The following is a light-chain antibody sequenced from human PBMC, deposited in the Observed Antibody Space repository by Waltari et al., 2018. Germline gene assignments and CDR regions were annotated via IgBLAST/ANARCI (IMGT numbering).Light chain of an antibody. Sequence: QSALTQPAAVSGSPGQSITISCTGTSSDIGGYNYVSWYQQHPGKAPKLMIYAVTNRPHGVSNPFSVSKSGNTASLTISGLQAEDEAAYYCGSYRSSALEAIFGGGTKLTVL. J-gene: IGLJ2*01. CDR2: AVT. CDR1: SSDIGGYNY. V-gene: IGLV2-14*03. CDR3: GSYRSSALEAI.